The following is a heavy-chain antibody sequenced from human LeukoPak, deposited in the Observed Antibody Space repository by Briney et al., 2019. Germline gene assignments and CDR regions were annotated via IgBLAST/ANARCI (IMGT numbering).Heavy chain of an antibody. CDR1: GFTFSSYS. CDR3: ARDQSRIGGTIPIIW. V-gene: IGHV3-21*01. CDR2: ISSSSSYI. Sequence: PGGSLRLSCAASGFTFSSYSMNWVRQAPGKGLEWVSSISSSSSYIYYADSVKGRFTISRDNAKNSLYLQMNSLRAEDTAVYYCARDQSRIGGTIPIIWWGQGTLVTVSS. J-gene: IGHJ4*02. D-gene: IGHD3-10*01.